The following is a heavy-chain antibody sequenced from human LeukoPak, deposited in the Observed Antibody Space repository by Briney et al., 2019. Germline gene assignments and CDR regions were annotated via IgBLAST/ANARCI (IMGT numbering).Heavy chain of an antibody. J-gene: IGHJ4*02. CDR2: ISSSSSYI. D-gene: IGHD2-2*02. V-gene: IGHV3-21*01. Sequence: GGSMRLSCAASGFTFSSYSMNWVRQAAGKGLEWVSSISSSSSYIYYADSVKGRFTISRDNPKNSLYLQMNSLRAEDTAVYYCARGGYCSSTSCYTHPFAFDYWGQGTLVTVSS. CDR3: ARGGYCSSTSCYTHPFAFDY. CDR1: GFTFSSYS.